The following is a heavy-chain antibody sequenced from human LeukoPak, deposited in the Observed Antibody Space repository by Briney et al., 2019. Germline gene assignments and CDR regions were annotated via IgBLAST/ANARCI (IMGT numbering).Heavy chain of an antibody. CDR2: ISAYNGNT. D-gene: IGHD4-17*01. Sequence: ASVKVSCTASGYTFTSYGISWVRQAPGQGLEWMGWISAYNGNTNYAQKLQGRVTMTTDTSTSTAYMELRSLRSDDTAVYYCANHYGDYGVLYFDYWGQGTLVTVSS. V-gene: IGHV1-18*01. CDR3: ANHYGDYGVLYFDY. CDR1: GYTFTSYG. J-gene: IGHJ4*02.